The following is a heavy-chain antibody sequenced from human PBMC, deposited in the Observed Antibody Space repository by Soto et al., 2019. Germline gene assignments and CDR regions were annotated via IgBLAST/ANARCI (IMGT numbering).Heavy chain of an antibody. CDR2: INSNGGGT. CDR3: VRPRYCSGGSCYVFDY. J-gene: IGHJ4*02. V-gene: IGHV3-64D*06. D-gene: IGHD2-15*01. Sequence: LRLSCSASGFTFSSYAMHWVRQAPGRGLEYVSAINSNGGGTYYADSVKGRFTISRDNSKNTLYLQMGSLRAEDTAMYYCVRPRYCSGGSCYVFDYWGQGTLVTVSS. CDR1: GFTFSSYA.